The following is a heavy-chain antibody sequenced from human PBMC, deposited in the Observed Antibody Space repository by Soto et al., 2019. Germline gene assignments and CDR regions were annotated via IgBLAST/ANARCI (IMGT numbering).Heavy chain of an antibody. J-gene: IGHJ4*02. CDR3: ARGTDYYDSSGYQCFDY. CDR1: GFTFSSYG. D-gene: IGHD3-22*01. V-gene: IGHV3-33*01. Sequence: QVQLVESGGGVVQPGRSLRLSCAASGFTFSSYGMHWVRQAPGKGLEWVAVIWYDGSNKYYADSVKGRFTISRDNSKNTLYLQMNSLRAEDTAVYYCARGTDYYDSSGYQCFDYWGQGTLVTVSS. CDR2: IWYDGSNK.